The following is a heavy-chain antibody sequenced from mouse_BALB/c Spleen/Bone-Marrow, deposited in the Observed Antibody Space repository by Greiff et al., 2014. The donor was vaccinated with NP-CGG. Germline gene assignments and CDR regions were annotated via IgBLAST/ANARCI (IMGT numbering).Heavy chain of an antibody. Sequence: DVMLVESGGGLVQPGGSLRLSCATSGFTFTDYFMTWVRQPPGKALEWLGFIRNKANGYTTEYSASVKGRFTISRNNSQSILYLQMNTLGAEDSATYYCARGYYDDYWGQGTTLTVSS. CDR1: GFTFTDYF. CDR3: ARGYYDDY. J-gene: IGHJ2*01. V-gene: IGHV7-3*02. CDR2: IRNKANGYTT. D-gene: IGHD2-4*01.